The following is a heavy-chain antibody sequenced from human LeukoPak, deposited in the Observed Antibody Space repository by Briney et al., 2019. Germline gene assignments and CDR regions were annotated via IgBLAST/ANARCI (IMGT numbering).Heavy chain of an antibody. J-gene: IGHJ1*01. CDR3: ALYCSSTSCYRAEYFQH. Sequence: SVKVSCKASGGTFSSYAISWVRQAPGQGLEWMGGIIPIFGTANYAQKFQGRVTITTDESTSTAYMELSSLRSEDTAVYYCALYCSSTSCYRAEYFQHWGQGTLVTVPS. CDR2: IIPIFGTA. D-gene: IGHD2-2*01. V-gene: IGHV1-69*05. CDR1: GGTFSSYA.